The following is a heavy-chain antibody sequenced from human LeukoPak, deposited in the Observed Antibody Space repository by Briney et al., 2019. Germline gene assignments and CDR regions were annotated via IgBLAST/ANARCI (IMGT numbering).Heavy chain of an antibody. D-gene: IGHD4-17*01. CDR2: INHSGST. CDR3: ARGNDYGDYADAFDI. V-gene: IGHV4-39*07. CDR1: GGSISSGGYY. J-gene: IGHJ3*02. Sequence: KSSETLSLTCTVSGGSISSGGYYWSWIRQPPGKGLEWIGEINHSGSTNYNPSLKSRVTISVDTSKSQFSLKLSSVTAADTAVYYCARGNDYGDYADAFDIWGQGTMVTVSS.